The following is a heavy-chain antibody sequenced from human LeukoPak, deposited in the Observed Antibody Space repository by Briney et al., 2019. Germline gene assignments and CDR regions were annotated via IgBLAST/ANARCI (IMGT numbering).Heavy chain of an antibody. CDR3: ARVGDGLNDAFDI. CDR1: GYSFTGYY. Sequence: APVKVSCKASGYSFTGYYMNWVRQAPGQGLEWMGRINPNTGGTNYAQNFQGRVTMTRDKSITTGYMELSRLRSDDTAVYYCARVGDGLNDAFDIWGQGTMVTVSS. D-gene: IGHD5-24*01. V-gene: IGHV1-2*06. CDR2: INPNTGGT. J-gene: IGHJ3*02.